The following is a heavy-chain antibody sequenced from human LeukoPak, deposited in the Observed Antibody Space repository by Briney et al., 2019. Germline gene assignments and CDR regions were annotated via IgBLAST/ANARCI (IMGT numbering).Heavy chain of an antibody. D-gene: IGHD3-16*01. V-gene: IGHV1-2*02. CDR1: GYNFTGYY. J-gene: IGHJ4*02. CDR3: ARGLGEFPYDY. CDR2: INPNSGGT. Sequence: ASVTVSCKAYGYNFTGYYMHWVRQAPGQGLEWMGWINPNSGGTNYAQKFQGRVTMTRDTSISTAYMELSRLRSDDTAVYYCARGLGEFPYDYWGQGTLVTVSS.